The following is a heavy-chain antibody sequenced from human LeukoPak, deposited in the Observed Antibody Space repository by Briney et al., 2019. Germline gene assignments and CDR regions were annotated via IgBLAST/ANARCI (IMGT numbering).Heavy chain of an antibody. D-gene: IGHD6-13*01. CDR3: AKGIAAAGPTWFDP. CDR2: ISWDGGST. V-gene: IGHV3-43D*03. Sequence: GGSLRLSCAASGFTFDDYAVHWVRQAPGKGLEWVSLISWDGGSTYYADSVKGRFTISRDNSKNSLYLQMNSLRAEDTALYYCAKGIAAAGPTWFDPWGQGTLVTVSS. CDR1: GFTFDDYA. J-gene: IGHJ5*02.